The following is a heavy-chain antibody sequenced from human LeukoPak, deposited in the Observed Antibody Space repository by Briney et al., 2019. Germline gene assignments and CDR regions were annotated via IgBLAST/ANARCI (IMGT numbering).Heavy chain of an antibody. CDR1: GFTFSSYS. CDR3: ARVIHPNFDY. Sequence: GGSLRLSCAASGFTFSSYSMNWVRQAPGKGLEWVSSISSSSSYIYHADSVKGRFTISGDNAKNSRYLQMNSLRAEDTAVYYCARVIHPNFDYWGQGTLVTVSS. J-gene: IGHJ4*02. CDR2: ISSSSSYI. V-gene: IGHV3-21*01.